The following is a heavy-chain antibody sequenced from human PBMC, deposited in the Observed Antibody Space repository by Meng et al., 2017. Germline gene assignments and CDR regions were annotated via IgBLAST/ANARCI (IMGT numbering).Heavy chain of an antibody. D-gene: IGHD3-10*01. CDR2: ISYDGSNK. CDR3: ARAEDYYGSGRPKYYYYGMDV. Sequence: LSLTCAASGFTFSSYAMHWVRQAPGKGLEWVAVISYDGSNKYYADSVKGRFTISRDNSKNTLYLQMNSLRAEDTAVYYCARAEDYYGSGRPKYYYYGMDVWGQGTTVTVSS. CDR1: GFTFSSYA. V-gene: IGHV3-30*01. J-gene: IGHJ6*02.